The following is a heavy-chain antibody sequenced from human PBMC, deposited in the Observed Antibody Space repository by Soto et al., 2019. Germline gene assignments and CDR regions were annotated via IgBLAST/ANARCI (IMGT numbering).Heavy chain of an antibody. J-gene: IGHJ6*02. V-gene: IGHV4-59*01. CDR1: GGSISSYY. CDR2: IYYSGST. CDR3: ARDRREFLEWLPAGPYYYYYGMDV. Sequence: PSETLSLTCTVSGGSISSYYWSWIRQPRGKGLEWIGYIYYSGSTNYNPSLKSRVTISVDTSKNQFSLKLSSVTAADTAVYYCARDRREFLEWLPAGPYYYYYGMDVWGQGTTVTVSS. D-gene: IGHD3-3*01.